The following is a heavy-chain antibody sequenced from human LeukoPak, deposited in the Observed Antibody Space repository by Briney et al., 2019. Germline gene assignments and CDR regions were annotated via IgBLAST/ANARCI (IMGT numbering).Heavy chain of an antibody. D-gene: IGHD4-11*01. J-gene: IGHJ6*03. CDR2: INPDSGGT. CDR3: ASGYSDYADYYNYYMDV. Sequence: ASVKVSCKASGYSFTGYYMHWVRQAPGQGLEWMGWINPDSGGTNYAQKFQGRVTMTRDTSITTAYMELSRLSSDGTALYYCASGYSDYADYYNYYMDVWGKGTTVTVSS. CDR1: GYSFTGYY. V-gene: IGHV1-2*02.